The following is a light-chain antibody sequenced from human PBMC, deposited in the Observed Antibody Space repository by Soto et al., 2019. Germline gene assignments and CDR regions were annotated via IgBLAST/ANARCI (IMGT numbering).Light chain of an antibody. Sequence: QSVLTQPPSASGTPGQRVTISCSGSSSNIGSNTVNWYQQLPVSAPKLLIYSTNQRPSGVPDRFSGSKSGTSASLAISGLQSEDEADYYCAAWDGRLHVVLFGGGTKLTVL. J-gene: IGLJ2*01. CDR1: SSNIGSNT. V-gene: IGLV1-44*01. CDR2: STN. CDR3: AAWDGRLHVVL.